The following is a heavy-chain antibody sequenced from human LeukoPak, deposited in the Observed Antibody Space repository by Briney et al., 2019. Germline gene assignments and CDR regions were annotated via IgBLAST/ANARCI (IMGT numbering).Heavy chain of an antibody. D-gene: IGHD3-22*01. V-gene: IGHV3-48*01. CDR2: ISSSSSTI. CDR1: GFTFSSYS. CDR3: AKDRITMIGGDFDY. J-gene: IGHJ4*02. Sequence: AGTLRLSCAASGFTFSSYSMNWVRQAPGKGLEWVAYISSSSSTIYYPDSVRGRFTISRDNTKNTLYLQMNRLRAEDTAVYYCAKDRITMIGGDFDYWGQGTLVTVSS.